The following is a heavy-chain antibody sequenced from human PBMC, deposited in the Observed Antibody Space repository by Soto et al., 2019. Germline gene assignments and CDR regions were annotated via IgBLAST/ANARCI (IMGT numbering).Heavy chain of an antibody. V-gene: IGHV1-2*02. J-gene: IGHJ6*02. CDR1: GYTFTGYY. Sequence: ASVKVSCKASGYTFTGYYMHWVRQAPGQGLEWMGGINPNCGGANYAQKFQGRVTMTTDESTSTAYMELSSLRSEDTAVYYCAAGGYSYGYYYYGMDVWGQGTTVTVSS. D-gene: IGHD5-18*01. CDR2: INPNCGGA. CDR3: AAGGYSYGYYYYGMDV.